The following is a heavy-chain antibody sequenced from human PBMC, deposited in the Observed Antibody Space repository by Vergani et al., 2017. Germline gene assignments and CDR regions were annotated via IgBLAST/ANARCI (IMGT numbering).Heavy chain of an antibody. Sequence: QVQLQESGPGLVEPSETLSLTCTVSGGSISSYYWSWIRQPPGKGLEWIGYIYYSGSTNYNPSLKSRVTISVDTSKNQFSLKLSSVTAADTAVYYCARDKNNYAGSEQLNGMDVWGQGTTVTVSS. V-gene: IGHV4-59*01. CDR3: ARDKNNYAGSEQLNGMDV. CDR1: GGSISSYY. CDR2: IYYSGST. J-gene: IGHJ6*02. D-gene: IGHD6-13*01.